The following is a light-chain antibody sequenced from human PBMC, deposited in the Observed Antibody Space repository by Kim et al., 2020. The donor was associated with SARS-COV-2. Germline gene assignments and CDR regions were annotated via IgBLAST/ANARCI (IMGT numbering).Light chain of an antibody. V-gene: IGKV1-5*01. CDR1: ESTGSW. Sequence: DIQMTQSPANLSASVGDRVTITCRASESTGSWLAWYQQKPGTAPKVLIYDTSTLESGVPSRFSGSGTGTFFTLTISSLQPGDSATYYCQQYQASPYTFGQGTKLEI. J-gene: IGKJ2*01. CDR3: QQYQASPYT. CDR2: DTS.